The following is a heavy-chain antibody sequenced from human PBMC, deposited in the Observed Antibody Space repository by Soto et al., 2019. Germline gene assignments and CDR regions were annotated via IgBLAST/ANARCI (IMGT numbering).Heavy chain of an antibody. J-gene: IGHJ4*02. CDR2: TSAYNGNT. Sequence: QVQLVQSGAEVKKPGASVKVSCKTSGYTFTSYGFSWVRQAPGHGLEWMGWTSAYNGNTNYAQKLQGRVTMTTDTAPSTAYMELRSLRSDDTAVYYCAAPLSYSSGLDYWGQGTLVTVSS. D-gene: IGHD5-18*01. CDR1: GYTFTSYG. V-gene: IGHV1-18*01. CDR3: AAPLSYSSGLDY.